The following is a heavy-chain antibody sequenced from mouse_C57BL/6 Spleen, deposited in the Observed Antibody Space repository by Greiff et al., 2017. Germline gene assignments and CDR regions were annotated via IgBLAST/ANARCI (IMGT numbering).Heavy chain of an antibody. Sequence: QVQLQQPGAELVKPGASVKLSCKASGYTFTSYWMHWVKQRPGRGLEWIGRIDPYDGGTKYTEKFQSKATLTVDKTSSTAYMQLSSLTSEDAAVYYCVGYYGNYGYAMDYWGQGTSGTVSA. CDR3: VGYYGNYGYAMDY. CDR2: IDPYDGGT. J-gene: IGHJ4*01. D-gene: IGHD2-1*01. CDR1: GYTFTSYW. V-gene: IGHV1-72*01.